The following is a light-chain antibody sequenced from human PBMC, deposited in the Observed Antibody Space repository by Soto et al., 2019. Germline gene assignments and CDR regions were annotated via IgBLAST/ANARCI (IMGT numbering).Light chain of an antibody. CDR3: QQYRDNWT. V-gene: IGKV1-5*03. CDR1: QSISSW. Sequence: DIQMTQSPSTLSASVGDRVTITCRASQSISSWLAWYQQKPGTAPKLLIYKASTLQSGVPSRFSGSGSGTEFTLTISSLQPDDYATYYCQQYRDNWTFGQGTRWIS. J-gene: IGKJ1*01. CDR2: KAS.